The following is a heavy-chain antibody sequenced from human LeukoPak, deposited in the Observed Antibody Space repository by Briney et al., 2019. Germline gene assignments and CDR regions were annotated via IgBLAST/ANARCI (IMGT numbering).Heavy chain of an antibody. CDR3: AKHLRRRFFSRTLGFDP. CDR2: INHSGST. CDR1: GGSFSAYY. V-gene: IGHV4-34*01. Sequence: PSETLSLTCAVYGGSFSAYYWSWIRQPPGKGLEWIGEINHSGSTNYNPSLKSRVTISVDTSKNQFSLKLSSVTAADTAVYYCAKHLRRRFFSRTLGFDPWGQGTLVTVSS. J-gene: IGHJ5*02. D-gene: IGHD3-3*01.